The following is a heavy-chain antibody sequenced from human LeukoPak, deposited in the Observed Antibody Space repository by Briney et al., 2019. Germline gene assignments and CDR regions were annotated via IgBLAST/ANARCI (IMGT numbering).Heavy chain of an antibody. V-gene: IGHV1-18*01. CDR3: AVFYDSSDRGG. CDR2: ISAYNGNT. J-gene: IGHJ4*02. CDR1: GYTFTSYG. Sequence: ASVKVSCTASGYTFTSYGISWVRQAPGQGLEWMGWISAYNGNTNYAQKLQGRVTMTRNTSISTAYMELSSLRSEDTAVYYCAVFYDSSDRGGWGQGTLVTVSS. D-gene: IGHD3-22*01.